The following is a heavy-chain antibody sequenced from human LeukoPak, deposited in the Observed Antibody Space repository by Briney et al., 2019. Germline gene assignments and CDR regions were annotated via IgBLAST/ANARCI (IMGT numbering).Heavy chain of an antibody. Sequence: SETLSLTCTVSGGSVSSGSYYWSWIRQPPGKGLEWIGYIYYSGSTNYNPSLKSRVTISVDTSKNQFSLKLSSVTAADTAVYYCARCLGSGLSYFDYWGQGTLVTVSS. CDR2: IYYSGST. V-gene: IGHV4-61*01. CDR1: GGSVSSGSYY. D-gene: IGHD3-16*01. CDR3: ARCLGSGLSYFDY. J-gene: IGHJ4*02.